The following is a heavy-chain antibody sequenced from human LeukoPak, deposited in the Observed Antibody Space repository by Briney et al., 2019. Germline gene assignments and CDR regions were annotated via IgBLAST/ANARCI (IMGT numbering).Heavy chain of an antibody. J-gene: IGHJ4*02. V-gene: IGHV3-49*04. CDR1: GFTFGDYA. CDR2: IRSKAYGGTI. CDR3: TRDLGDHCSSTTCYDALVDS. D-gene: IGHD2-2*01. Sequence: GSLRLSCRTSGFTFGDYAMNWVRQAPGKGLEWIGFIRSKAYGGTIEYAASVKGRFTISRDDSKRVAYLRMNSLKTDDTAVYYCTRDLGDHCSSTTCYDALVDSWGQGTLVTVSS.